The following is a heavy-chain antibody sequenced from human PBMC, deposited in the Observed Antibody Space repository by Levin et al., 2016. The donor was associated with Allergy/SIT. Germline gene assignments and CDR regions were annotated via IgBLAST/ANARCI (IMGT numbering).Heavy chain of an antibody. V-gene: IGHV3-30*18. CDR2: ISYDGSNK. Sequence: GESLKISCAASGFTFSSYGMHWVRQAPGKGLEWVAVISYDGSNKYYADSVKGRFTISRDNSKNTLYLQMNSLRAEDTAVYYCAKSLEVSGPYSHTPYYYYGMDVWGQGTTVTVSS. CDR3: AKSLEVSGPYSHTPYYYYGMDV. CDR1: GFTFSSYG. D-gene: IGHD6-13*01. J-gene: IGHJ6*02.